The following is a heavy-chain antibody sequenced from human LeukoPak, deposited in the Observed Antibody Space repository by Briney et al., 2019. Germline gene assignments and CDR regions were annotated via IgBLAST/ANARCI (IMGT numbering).Heavy chain of an antibody. J-gene: IGHJ4*02. CDR2: ISSSGSTI. Sequence: GGSLRLSCAASGFTFSSHGMNWVRQAPGKGLEWVSYISSSGSTIYYADSVKGRFTISRDNAKNSLYLQMNSLRAEDTAVYYCARDRGDSPNDYWGQGTLVTVSS. V-gene: IGHV3-48*04. CDR1: GFTFSSHG. CDR3: ARDRGDSPNDY. D-gene: IGHD7-27*01.